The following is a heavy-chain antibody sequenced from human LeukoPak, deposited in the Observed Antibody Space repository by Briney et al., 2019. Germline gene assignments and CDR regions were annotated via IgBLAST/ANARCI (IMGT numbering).Heavy chain of an antibody. J-gene: IGHJ3*02. CDR2: IYPGDSDT. CDR3: GRHQHSGSYGAFDI. Sequence: GESLKISCTGSAYNFTNYWIGWVRQMPGKGLEWMGIIYPGDSDTRYSPSFQGQVTISADKSITTAYPQWSSLKASDTAMYYCGRHQHSGSYGAFDIWGQGTMVTVSS. CDR1: AYNFTNYW. D-gene: IGHD1-26*01. V-gene: IGHV5-51*01.